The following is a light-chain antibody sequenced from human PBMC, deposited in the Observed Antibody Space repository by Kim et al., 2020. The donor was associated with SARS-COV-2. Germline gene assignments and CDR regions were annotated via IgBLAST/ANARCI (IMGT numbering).Light chain of an antibody. V-gene: IGKV1-5*03. CDR1: QSISSW. CDR3: QQYNTYWT. CDR2: KAS. J-gene: IGKJ1*01. Sequence: AASVGERVTIACRASQSISSWVAWYQQKPGKAPKLLIYKASSLKSGVPSRFSGSGSGTEFTLTISSLQPDDFAIYYCQQYNTYWTFGQGTKVDIK.